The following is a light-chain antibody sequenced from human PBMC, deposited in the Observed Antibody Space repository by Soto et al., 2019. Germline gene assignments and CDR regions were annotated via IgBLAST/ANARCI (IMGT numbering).Light chain of an antibody. CDR3: QQRSNWPPEVT. Sequence: EIVLTQSPDTLSLSPGERATLSCRASQSVGSSLAWYQRKHGQAPRLLIYVASNRATGIPARFSGSGSGTDFTLTISSLEPEDFAFYYCQQRSNWPPEVTFGPGTKVDIK. J-gene: IGKJ3*01. V-gene: IGKV3-11*01. CDR1: QSVGSS. CDR2: VAS.